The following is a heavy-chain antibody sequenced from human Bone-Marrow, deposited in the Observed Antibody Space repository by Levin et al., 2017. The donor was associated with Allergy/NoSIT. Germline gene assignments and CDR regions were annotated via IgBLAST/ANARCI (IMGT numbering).Heavy chain of an antibody. D-gene: IGHD3-22*01. Sequence: SETLSLTCTVSGGSISPYSWTWIRQAPGKGLEWIGYIRYSGTTSYNPSLESRFTISVDTSKNQFSLKLSSVTEADTAIYYCARGHFDTSGYSNPYEYWGQGILVTVSS. V-gene: IGHV4-59*03. J-gene: IGHJ4*02. CDR2: IRYSGTT. CDR1: GGSISPYS. CDR3: ARGHFDTSGYSNPYEY.